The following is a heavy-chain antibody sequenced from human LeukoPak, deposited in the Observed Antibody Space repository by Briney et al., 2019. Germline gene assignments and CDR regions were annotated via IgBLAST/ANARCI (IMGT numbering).Heavy chain of an antibody. Sequence: PGGSLRLSCAASGFTFSSYWMHWVRQAPGKGLVWVSCINSDGSSTSYADSVKGRFTISRDNAKNTLYLQMNSLRAEDTAVYYCARHSGSGVIADYWGQGTLVTVSS. D-gene: IGHD3-10*01. J-gene: IGHJ4*02. CDR3: ARHSGSGVIADY. CDR2: INSDGSST. V-gene: IGHV3-74*01. CDR1: GFTFSSYW.